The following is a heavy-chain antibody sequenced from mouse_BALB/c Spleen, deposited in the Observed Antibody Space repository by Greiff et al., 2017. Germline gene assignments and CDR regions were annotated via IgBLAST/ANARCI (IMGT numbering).Heavy chain of an antibody. CDR3: ARYGYDKRYFDV. CDR1: GFSLTSYG. CDR2: IWSGGST. J-gene: IGHJ1*01. V-gene: IGHV2-2*02. Sequence: QVQLQQSGPGLVQPSQSLSISCTVSGFSLTSYGVHWVRQSPGKGLEWLGVIWSGGSTDYNAAFISRLSISKDNSKSQVFFKMNSLQANDTAIYYCARYGYDKRYFDVWGAGTTVTVSS. D-gene: IGHD2-2*01.